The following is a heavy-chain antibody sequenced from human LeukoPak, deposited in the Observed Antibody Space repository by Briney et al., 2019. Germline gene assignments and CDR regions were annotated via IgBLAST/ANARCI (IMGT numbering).Heavy chain of an antibody. CDR2: IRSKANSYAT. Sequence: PGGSLRLSCAASGFTFSGSAMHWVRQASGKGLEWVGRIRSKANSYATAYAASVKGRFTISRDDSKNTLYLQMNSLRAEDTAVYYCAKSAAGITIFGVVIGVEQYYYYMDVWGKGTTVTVSS. V-gene: IGHV3-73*01. J-gene: IGHJ6*03. CDR1: GFTFSGSA. D-gene: IGHD3-3*01. CDR3: AKSAAGITIFGVVIGVEQYYYYMDV.